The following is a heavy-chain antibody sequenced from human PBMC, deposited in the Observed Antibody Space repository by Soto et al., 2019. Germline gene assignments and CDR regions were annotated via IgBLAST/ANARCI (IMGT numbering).Heavy chain of an antibody. D-gene: IGHD4-17*01. Sequence: QVQLVESGGGVVRPGRSLRLSCAASGFTFRSNAMYWVRQAPGKGLEWVAVLSYDGSEEYYADSVKGRFTISRDNSKNTLYLQMNELRAEDTAVYYCAKDRLRDYGNFFYGMDVWGQGTTVTVSS. CDR3: AKDRLRDYGNFFYGMDV. J-gene: IGHJ6*02. CDR1: GFTFRSNA. V-gene: IGHV3-30*18. CDR2: LSYDGSEE.